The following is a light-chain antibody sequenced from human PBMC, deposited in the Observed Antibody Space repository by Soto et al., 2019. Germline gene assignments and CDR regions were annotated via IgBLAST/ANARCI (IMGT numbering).Light chain of an antibody. J-gene: IGKJ1*01. CDR2: DAF. CDR3: QHYNSYSEA. Sequence: DIQTTQSPSSLSASVGDRVTITCRASQSISSWLAWYQQKPGKAPKLLIFDAFSLESGVPSRFSGSRSGTEFTLTISSLQPDDFATYYCQHYNSYSEAFGQGTKVDI. CDR1: QSISSW. V-gene: IGKV1-5*01.